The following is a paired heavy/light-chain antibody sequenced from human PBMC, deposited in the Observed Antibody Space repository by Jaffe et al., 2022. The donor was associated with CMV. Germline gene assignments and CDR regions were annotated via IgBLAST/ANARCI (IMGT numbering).Heavy chain of an antibody. V-gene: IGHV3-48*02. J-gene: IGHJ6*02. CDR1: GFTFSSYS. CDR3: ARDPTDYDILTGYPLHYYYGMDV. Sequence: EVQLVESGGGLVQPGGSLRLSCAASGFTFSSYSMNWVRQAPGKGLEWVSYISSSSSTIYYADSVKGRFTISRDNAKNSLYLQMNSLRDEDTAVYYCARDPTDYDILTGYPLHYYYGMDVWGQGTTVTVSS. D-gene: IGHD3-9*01. CDR2: ISSSSSTI.
Light chain of an antibody. CDR2: KAS. CDR1: QSISSW. V-gene: IGKV1-5*03. CDR3: QQYNSYSPALT. Sequence: DIQMTQSPSTLSASVGDRVTITCRASQSISSWLAWYQQKPGKAPKLLIYKASSLESGVPSRFSGSGSGTEFTLTISSLQPDDFATYYCQQYNSYSPALTFGGGTKVEIK. J-gene: IGKJ4*01.